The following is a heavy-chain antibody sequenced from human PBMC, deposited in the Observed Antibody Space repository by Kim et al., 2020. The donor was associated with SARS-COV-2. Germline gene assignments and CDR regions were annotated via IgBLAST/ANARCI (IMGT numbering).Heavy chain of an antibody. CDR3: IKVGATSDY. V-gene: IGHV3-9*01. J-gene: IGHJ4*02. Sequence: GSIGNADSVTGRFTISRDNAKNSLYLQMNSLRAEDTALYYCIKVGATSDYWGQGTLVTVSS. D-gene: IGHD1-26*01. CDR2: GSI.